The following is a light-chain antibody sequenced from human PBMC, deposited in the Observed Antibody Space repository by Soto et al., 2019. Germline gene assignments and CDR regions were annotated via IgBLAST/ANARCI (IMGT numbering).Light chain of an antibody. CDR2: GAS. Sequence: EIVLTQSPGTLSLSPGERATLSCRASLSVSSNYVAWYQQKPGQAPRLLIYGASSRATGIPDRFSGSGSGTDFTLTISRLEPEDFAVYYCQQYGSSSSTFGGGKKVGIK. CDR1: LSVSSNY. V-gene: IGKV3-20*01. CDR3: QQYGSSSST. J-gene: IGKJ4*01.